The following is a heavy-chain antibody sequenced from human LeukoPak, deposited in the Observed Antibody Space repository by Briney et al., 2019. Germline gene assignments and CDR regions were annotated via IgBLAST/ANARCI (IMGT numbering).Heavy chain of an antibody. CDR1: GGSISSGGYS. CDR2: IYHSGST. Sequence: PSQTLSLTCAVSGGSISSGGYSWSWIRQPPGKGLEWIGYIYHSGSTYYNPSLKSRATISVDRSKNQFSLKLSSVTAADTAVYYCASSLWGAAAGHNWFDPWGQGTLVTVSS. D-gene: IGHD6-13*01. CDR3: ASSLWGAAAGHNWFDP. V-gene: IGHV4-30-2*01. J-gene: IGHJ5*02.